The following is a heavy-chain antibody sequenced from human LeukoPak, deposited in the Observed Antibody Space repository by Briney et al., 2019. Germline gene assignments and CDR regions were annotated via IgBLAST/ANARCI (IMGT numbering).Heavy chain of an antibody. CDR3: AREDGGNQVFDY. Sequence: SETLSLTCAVYGGSFSGYYWSWIRQPPGKALEWIGNIFYSGSTYYNPSLKSRVTISVDTSKNQFSLKLSSVTAADTAVYYCAREDGGNQVFDYWGQGTLVTVSS. J-gene: IGHJ4*02. D-gene: IGHD4-23*01. CDR2: IFYSGST. V-gene: IGHV4-34*12. CDR1: GGSFSGYY.